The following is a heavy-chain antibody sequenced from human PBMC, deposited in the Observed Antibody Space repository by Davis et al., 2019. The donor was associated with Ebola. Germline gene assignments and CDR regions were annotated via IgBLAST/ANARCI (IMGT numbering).Heavy chain of an antibody. Sequence: PGGSLRLSCAASGFTFSSYSMNWVRQAPGKRLEWVSSISSSSSYIYYADSVKGRFTISRDNAKNSLYLQMNSLRAEDTAVYYCARDLPDYYYYYGMDVWGQGTTVTVSS. CDR3: ARDLPDYYYYYGMDV. D-gene: IGHD1-14*01. J-gene: IGHJ6*02. V-gene: IGHV3-21*01. CDR2: ISSSSSYI. CDR1: GFTFSSYS.